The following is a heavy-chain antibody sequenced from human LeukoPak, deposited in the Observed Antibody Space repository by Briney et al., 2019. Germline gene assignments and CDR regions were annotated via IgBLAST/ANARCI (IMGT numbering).Heavy chain of an antibody. CDR3: ASLVVVPAAMVSYFDY. CDR1: GGSISSGSYY. Sequence: KPSETLSLTCTVSGGSISSGSYYWSCIRQPAGKGLEWIWRIYTSGSTNYNPSLKSRVTISVDTSKNKFYLKLSSVTAADTAVYYCASLVVVPAAMVSYFDYWGEGTLVTVSS. V-gene: IGHV4-61*02. D-gene: IGHD2-2*01. J-gene: IGHJ4*02. CDR2: IYTSGST.